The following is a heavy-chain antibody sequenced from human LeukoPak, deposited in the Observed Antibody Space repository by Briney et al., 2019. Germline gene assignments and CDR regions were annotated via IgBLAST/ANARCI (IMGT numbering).Heavy chain of an antibody. Sequence: GGSLRLSCTASGFIFSGSWMAWIRQAPGKGLEWVVIIKKDGSEKYYVDSMKGRSTISRDNAKNSLFLQMNSLRAEDTAIYYCTTDTWYSAGHWGQGTLVTVSS. CDR2: IKKDGSEK. D-gene: IGHD2-15*01. V-gene: IGHV3-7*03. CDR3: TTDTWYSAGH. CDR1: GFIFSGSW. J-gene: IGHJ4*02.